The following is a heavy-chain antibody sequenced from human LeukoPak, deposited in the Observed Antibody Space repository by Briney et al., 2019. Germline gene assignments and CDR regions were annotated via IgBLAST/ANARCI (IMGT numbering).Heavy chain of an antibody. CDR1: GYTLTELS. Sequence: ASVKVSCKVSGYTLTELSMHWVRQAPGKGLEWMGGFDPEDGETIYAQKFQGRVTMTEDTSTDTAYMELSSLRSEDTAVYYCATTRAYSNYRYYYYGMDVWGQGTMVTVSS. V-gene: IGHV1-24*01. CDR2: FDPEDGET. D-gene: IGHD4-11*01. CDR3: ATTRAYSNYRYYYYGMDV. J-gene: IGHJ6*02.